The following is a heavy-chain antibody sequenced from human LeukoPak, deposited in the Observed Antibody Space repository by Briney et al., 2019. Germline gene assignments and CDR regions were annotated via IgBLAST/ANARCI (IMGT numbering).Heavy chain of an antibody. V-gene: IGHV3-21*01. CDR1: GFTFSSYP. CDR3: ARDRLLGDRDYYYYYYMDV. Sequence: GGSLRLSCAASGFTFSSYPMNWVRQAPGKGLEWVSSISSSSSYIYYADSVKGRFTISRDNAKNSLYLQMNSLRAEDTAVYYCARDRLLGDRDYYYYYYMDVWGKGTTVTVSS. D-gene: IGHD3-16*01. CDR2: ISSSSSYI. J-gene: IGHJ6*03.